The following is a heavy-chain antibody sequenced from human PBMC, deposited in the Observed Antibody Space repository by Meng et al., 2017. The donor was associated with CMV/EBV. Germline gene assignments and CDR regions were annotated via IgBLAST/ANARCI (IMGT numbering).Heavy chain of an antibody. CDR3: AKGRYDFWSGYYEAY. CDR2: IYSGGSST. V-gene: IGHV3-23*03. Sequence: GESLKISCAASGFTFSSYAMSWVRQAPGKGLEWLSVIYSGGSSTYYADSVKGRFTISRDNSKNTLYLQMNSLRAEDTAVYYCAKGRYDFWSGYYEAYWGQGTLVTVSS. CDR1: GFTFSSYA. J-gene: IGHJ4*02. D-gene: IGHD3-3*01.